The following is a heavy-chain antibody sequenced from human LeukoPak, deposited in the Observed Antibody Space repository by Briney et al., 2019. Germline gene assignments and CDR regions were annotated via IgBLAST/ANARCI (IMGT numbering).Heavy chain of an antibody. J-gene: IGHJ4*02. CDR2: IRYDGSNK. Sequence: GGSLRLSCAASGFTFSTYGMHRVRQAPGKGLEWVAFIRYDGSNKYYADSVKGRFTISRDNSKNTLYLQMNSLRAEDTAVYYCARSCSGGSCYSDYWGQGTLVTVSS. CDR1: GFTFSTYG. D-gene: IGHD2-15*01. CDR3: ARSCSGGSCYSDY. V-gene: IGHV3-30*02.